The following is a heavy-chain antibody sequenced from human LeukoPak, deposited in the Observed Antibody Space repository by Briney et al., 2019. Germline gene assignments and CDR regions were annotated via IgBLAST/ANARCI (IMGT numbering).Heavy chain of an antibody. CDR2: IYYSGST. Sequence: SETLSLTCTVSDGSISSHYWSWIRQPPGKGLEWIGYIYYSGSTNYNPSLKSRVTISVDTSKNQFSLKLSSVTAADTAVYYCARETPPDNTIDYWGQGTLVTVSS. CDR3: ARETPPDNTIDY. V-gene: IGHV4-59*11. D-gene: IGHD4-23*01. J-gene: IGHJ4*02. CDR1: DGSISSHY.